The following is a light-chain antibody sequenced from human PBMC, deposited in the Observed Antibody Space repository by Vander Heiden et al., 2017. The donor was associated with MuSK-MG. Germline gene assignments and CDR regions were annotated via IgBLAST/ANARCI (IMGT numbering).Light chain of an antibody. Sequence: QSALTQSRSVSGSPGQSVTISCPGTSSDIGNYDYVSWYQHHAGKTPKLLIYDVTERPSGVPDRFSGSKSGNTASLTISAVLPEDEAVYFCCSYAGRFTLIFGGGTELTVL. CDR1: SSDIGNYDY. J-gene: IGLJ2*01. CDR3: CSYAGRFTLI. CDR2: DVT. V-gene: IGLV2-11*01.